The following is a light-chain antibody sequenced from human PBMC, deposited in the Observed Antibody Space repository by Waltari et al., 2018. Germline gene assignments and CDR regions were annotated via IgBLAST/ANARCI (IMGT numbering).Light chain of an antibody. V-gene: IGLV1-40*01. CDR1: SSNIGAGYD. CDR3: QSYDSSLSVV. J-gene: IGLJ3*02. Sequence: SVLTQPPSVSGAPGQRVTISCTGSSSNIGAGYDVHWYQQLPGTAPKLLIYGNNNRPSGVPDRFSGSKSGTSASLAITGLQAEDEADYHCQSYDSSLSVVFGGGTKLTVL. CDR2: GNN.